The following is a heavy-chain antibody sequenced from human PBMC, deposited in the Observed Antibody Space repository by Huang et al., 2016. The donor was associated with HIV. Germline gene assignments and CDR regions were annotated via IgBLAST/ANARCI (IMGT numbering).Heavy chain of an antibody. V-gene: IGHV4-61*09. J-gene: IGHJ4*02. CDR1: GGSIDRGSDY. Sequence: QVRLQESGPGLVKPSQTLSLTCTVSGGSIDRGSDYWTWIRQPAGKGLEWIGHFYPTGTTDYNSSLKNRVTISIDTSKNQFSLKLNSVTAADTGLYYCARENRGSWVGGYFDYWGQGSLVTVSS. D-gene: IGHD3-10*01. CDR2: FYPTGTT. CDR3: ARENRGSWVGGYFDY.